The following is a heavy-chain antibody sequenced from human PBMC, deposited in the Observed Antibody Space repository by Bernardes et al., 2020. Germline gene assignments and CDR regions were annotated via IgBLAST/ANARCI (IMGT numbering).Heavy chain of an antibody. J-gene: IGHJ3*02. Sequence: GGSLRLSCAASGFTFSSYSMNWVRQAPGKGLEWVSSISSSSSYIYYADSVKGRFTISRDNAKNSLYLQMNSLRAEDTAVYYCASDWRSTSRIMITFGGVIKAFDIWGQGTMVTVSS. V-gene: IGHV3-21*01. CDR3: ASDWRSTSRIMITFGGVIKAFDI. CDR1: GFTFSSYS. CDR2: ISSSSSYI. D-gene: IGHD3-16*02.